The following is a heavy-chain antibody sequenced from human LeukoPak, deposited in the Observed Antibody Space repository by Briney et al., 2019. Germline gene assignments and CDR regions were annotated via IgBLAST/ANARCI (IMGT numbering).Heavy chain of an antibody. J-gene: IGHJ4*02. CDR1: GYTFTSYG. V-gene: IGHV1-18*01. CDR2: ISAYNGNT. Sequence: ASVKVSCKASGYTFTSYGISWVRQAPGQGLEWMGWISAYNGNTNYAQKLQGRVTMTTDTSTSTAYMELRSLRSDDTAVYYCARAGDVMITFGGVIAPPTQDDYWGQGTLVTVSS. D-gene: IGHD3-16*02. CDR3: ARAGDVMITFGGVIAPPTQDDY.